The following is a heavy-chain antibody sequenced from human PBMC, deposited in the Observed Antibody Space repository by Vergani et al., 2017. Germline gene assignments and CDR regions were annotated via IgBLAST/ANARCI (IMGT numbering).Heavy chain of an antibody. V-gene: IGHV5-51*01. D-gene: IGHD3-10*01. Sequence: EVQLVQSGAEVKKPGESLKISCKGSGYSFTSYWIGWVRQMPGKGLEWMGIIYPGDSDATYSPSFQGQVTMSGDRITTASLQWSSLKASDTGTYYCGRLRGASCAVTTCYIDYWGQGTQVTVSS. CDR1: GYSFTSYW. J-gene: IGHJ4*02. CDR2: IYPGDSDA. CDR3: GRLRGASCAVTTCYIDY.